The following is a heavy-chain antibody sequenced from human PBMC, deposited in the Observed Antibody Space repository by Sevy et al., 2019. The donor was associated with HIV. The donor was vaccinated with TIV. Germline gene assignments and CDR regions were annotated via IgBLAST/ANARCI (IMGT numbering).Heavy chain of an antibody. J-gene: IGHJ4*02. Sequence: EGSLRLSCSASGFTFSSYAMHWVRQAPGKGLEYVSAISSNGGSTYYADSVKGRFTISRDNSKNTLYLQMSSLRAEDTAVYYCVKRGYGYYFDYWGQGTLVTVSS. V-gene: IGHV3-64D*06. CDR1: GFTFSSYA. CDR2: ISSNGGST. CDR3: VKRGYGYYFDY. D-gene: IGHD5-18*01.